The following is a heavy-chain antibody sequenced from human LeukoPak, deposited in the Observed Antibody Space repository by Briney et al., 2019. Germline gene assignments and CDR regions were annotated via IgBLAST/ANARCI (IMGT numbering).Heavy chain of an antibody. V-gene: IGHV3-7*01. CDR2: IKQDGTET. CDR3: ARDESGPAY. D-gene: IGHD3-3*01. J-gene: IGHJ4*02. CDR1: GFTFADYW. Sequence: GGSLRLSCAASGFTFADYWLTWVRQVPGRGLEWVANIKQDGTETYYVDSVKGRFTISRDNAKNSLYLQMNSLRAEDTALYYCARDESGPAYWGQGTLVTVSS.